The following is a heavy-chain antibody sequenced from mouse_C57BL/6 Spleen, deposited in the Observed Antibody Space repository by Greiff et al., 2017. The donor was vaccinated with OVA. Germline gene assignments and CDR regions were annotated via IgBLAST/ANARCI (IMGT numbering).Heavy chain of an antibody. V-gene: IGHV5-4*01. J-gene: IGHJ3*01. CDR3: AREYDYEGAY. Sequence: EVKLVESGGGLVKPGGSLKLSCAASGFTFSSYAMSWVRQTPEKRLAWVATISDGGSYTYYPDNVKGRFTISRDNAKNNLYLQMSHLKSEDTAMYYCAREYDYEGAYWGQGTLVTVSA. CDR1: GFTFSSYA. D-gene: IGHD2-4*01. CDR2: ISDGGSYT.